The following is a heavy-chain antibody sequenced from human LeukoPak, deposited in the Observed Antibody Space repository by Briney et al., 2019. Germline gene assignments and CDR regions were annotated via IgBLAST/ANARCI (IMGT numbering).Heavy chain of an antibody. CDR1: GYSFTTYW. CDR2: IYPDDSDT. CDR3: ARRRLAQESIRPGIDAFDV. J-gene: IGHJ3*01. D-gene: IGHD3-16*01. V-gene: IGHV5-51*01. Sequence: GESLKISCKGSGYSFTTYWIGWVRQMPGKGLEWMGIIYPDDSDTRYSPSFQGQVTMAADKSISTAYLHLKASDTAIYYCARRRLAQESIRPGIDAFDVWGQGTVVTVSA.